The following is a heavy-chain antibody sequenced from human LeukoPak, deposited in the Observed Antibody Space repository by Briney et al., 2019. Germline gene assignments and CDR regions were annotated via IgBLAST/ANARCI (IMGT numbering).Heavy chain of an antibody. CDR1: GYSFTSYW. J-gene: IGHJ4*02. D-gene: IGHD1-26*01. V-gene: IGHV5-51*01. CDR3: ARLGLPEYSGSYSFFPFDY. CDR2: IYPGDSDT. Sequence: GESLKISCKGSGYSFTSYWIGWVRQMPGKGLEWMGIIYPGDSDTRYSPSFQGQVTISADKSISTAYLQWSSLKASDTAMYYCARLGLPEYSGSYSFFPFDYWGQGALVTVSS.